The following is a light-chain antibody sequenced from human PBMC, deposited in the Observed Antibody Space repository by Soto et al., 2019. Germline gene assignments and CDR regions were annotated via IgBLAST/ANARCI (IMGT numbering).Light chain of an antibody. V-gene: IGLV1-40*01. CDR2: GNS. CDR1: SPNIGAGYD. CDR3: QSYDSSLSGCV. Sequence: QSALTQPPSVSGAPGQRVTISCTGSSPNIGAGYDVHWYQQLPGTAPKLLIYGNSNRPSGVPDRFSGSKSGTSASLAITGLQAEDEADYYCQSYDSSLSGCVFGGGTKVTVL. J-gene: IGLJ2*01.